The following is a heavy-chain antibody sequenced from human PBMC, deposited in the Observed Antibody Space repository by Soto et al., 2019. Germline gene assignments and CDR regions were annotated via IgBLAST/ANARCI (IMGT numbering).Heavy chain of an antibody. Sequence: HPGGSLRLSCAASGFTFSSYEMNWVRQAPGKGLEWVSYISSSGSTINYADSVKGRFTISRDNSKNTLYLQMNSLRAEDTAVYYCARDGISYYYDSSGYRPPPFDYWGQGTLVTVSS. CDR2: ISSSGSTI. J-gene: IGHJ4*02. CDR1: GFTFSSYE. CDR3: ARDGISYYYDSSGYRPPPFDY. D-gene: IGHD3-22*01. V-gene: IGHV3-48*03.